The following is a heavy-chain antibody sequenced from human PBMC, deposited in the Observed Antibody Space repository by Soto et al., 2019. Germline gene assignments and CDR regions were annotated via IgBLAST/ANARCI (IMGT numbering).Heavy chain of an antibody. V-gene: IGHV1-69*13. CDR1: GGTFSSYA. Sequence: ASVKVSCKASGGTFSSYAISWVRQAPGQGLEWMGGIIPILGTANYAQKFQGRVTITADESTSTAYMELSSLRSEDTAVYYCATGDGSSALDYWGQGTLVTVSS. CDR3: ATGDGSSALDY. CDR2: IIPILGTA. D-gene: IGHD5-12*01. J-gene: IGHJ4*02.